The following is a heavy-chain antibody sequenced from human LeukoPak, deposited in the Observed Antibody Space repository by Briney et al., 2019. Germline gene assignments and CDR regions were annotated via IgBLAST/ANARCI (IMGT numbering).Heavy chain of an antibody. CDR1: GGSISSYY. CDR2: IYHSGST. J-gene: IGHJ3*02. V-gene: IGHV4-59*04. CDR3: ARPPSSPYAFDI. Sequence: SETLSLTCTVSGGSISSYYWSWIRQPPGKGLEWIGSIYHSGSTYYNPSLKSRVTISVDTSKNQFSLKLSSVTAADTAVYYCARPPSSPYAFDIWGQGTMVTASS.